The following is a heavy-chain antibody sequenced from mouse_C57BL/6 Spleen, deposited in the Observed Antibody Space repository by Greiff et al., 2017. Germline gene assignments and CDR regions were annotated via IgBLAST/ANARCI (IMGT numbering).Heavy chain of an antibody. CDR3: ARGITTAPYCDY. CDR2: IYPGSGST. D-gene: IGHD1-2*01. J-gene: IGHJ2*01. CDR1: GYTFTSYW. Sequence: QVQLQQPGAELVKPGASVKMSCKASGYTFTSYWITWVKQRPGQGLEWIGDIYPGSGSTNYNEKFKSKATLTVDTSSSTAYTQLSSLTSEDSAVYYCARGITTAPYCDYWGQGTTLTVSS. V-gene: IGHV1-55*01.